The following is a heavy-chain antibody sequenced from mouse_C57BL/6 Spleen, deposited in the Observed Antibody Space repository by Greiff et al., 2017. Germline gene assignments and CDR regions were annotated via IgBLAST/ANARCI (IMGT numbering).Heavy chain of an antibody. CDR3: AQNWGSEVDY. V-gene: IGHV1-81*01. Sequence: QVQLKESGAELARPGASVKLSCKASGYTFTSYGISWVKQRTGQGLEWIGEIYPRSGNTYYNEKFKGKATLTADKSSSTAYMELRSLTSEDSAVYFCAQNWGSEVDYWGQGTSVTVSS. CDR1: GYTFTSYG. D-gene: IGHD4-1*01. J-gene: IGHJ4*01. CDR2: IYPRSGNT.